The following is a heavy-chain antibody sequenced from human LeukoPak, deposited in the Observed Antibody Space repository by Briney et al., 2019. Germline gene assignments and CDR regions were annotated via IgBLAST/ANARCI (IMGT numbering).Heavy chain of an antibody. V-gene: IGHV3-23*01. CDR3: AIRDADHKATKTYYYGSGSYYFPLGY. CDR2: ISGSGGST. D-gene: IGHD3-10*01. J-gene: IGHJ4*02. Sequence: PGGSLRLSCAASGFTFSSYAMSWVRQAPGKGLEWVSAISGSGGSTYYADSVKGRFTISRDNSKNTLYLQMNSLRAEDTAIYYCAIRDADHKATKTYYYGSGSYYFPLGYWGQGTLVTVSS. CDR1: GFTFSSYA.